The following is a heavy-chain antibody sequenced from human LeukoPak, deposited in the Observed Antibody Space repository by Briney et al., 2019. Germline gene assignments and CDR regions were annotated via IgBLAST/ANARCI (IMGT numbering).Heavy chain of an antibody. J-gene: IGHJ4*02. CDR1: GYTFINHA. V-gene: IGHV1-3*04. Sequence: ASVTVSCTASGYTFINHAIHWVRQAPGQRLEWMGWINIGNGNTKYSQNFRGRITITRDTSATTAYMDLSSLRSEDTAVCYCARRLGRSFDYWGQGTLVTVSS. CDR2: INIGNGNT. CDR3: ARRLGRSFDY. D-gene: IGHD2-21*01.